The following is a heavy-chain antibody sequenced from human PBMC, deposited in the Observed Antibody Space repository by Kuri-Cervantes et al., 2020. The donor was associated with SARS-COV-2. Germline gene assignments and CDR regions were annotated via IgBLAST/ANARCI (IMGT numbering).Heavy chain of an antibody. Sequence: GESLKISCATSGFNFSSDWMSWVRQAPGKGLEWVGNIKQDGSEKNYVDSVEGRFIISRDNAKNSLYLQMDRLRVDDTAVYYCARGIGIAAAGHWGQGTLVTVSS. CDR3: ARGIGIAAAGH. J-gene: IGHJ4*02. CDR1: GFNFSSDW. CDR2: IKQDGSEK. D-gene: IGHD6-13*01. V-gene: IGHV3-7*01.